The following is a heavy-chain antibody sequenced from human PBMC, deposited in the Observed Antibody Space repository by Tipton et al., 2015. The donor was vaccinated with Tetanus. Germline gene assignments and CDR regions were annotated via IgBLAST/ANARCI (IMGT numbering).Heavy chain of an antibody. CDR1: GGSISSGNYY. CDR2: LYFSGRT. V-gene: IGHV4-39*01. Sequence: TLSLTCTVSGGSISSGNYYWGWIRQPPGKGLEWIGSLYFSGRTYYSPPLKSRVTISVDTSNNQFSLKLTSVTAADSAVYYCARHESLVGGSDDYWGQGTLVTVSS. CDR3: ARHESLVGGSDDY. D-gene: IGHD3-10*01. J-gene: IGHJ4*02.